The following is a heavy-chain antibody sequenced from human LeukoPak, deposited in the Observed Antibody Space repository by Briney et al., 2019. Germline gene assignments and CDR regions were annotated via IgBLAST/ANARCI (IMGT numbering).Heavy chain of an antibody. CDR2: INHSGST. J-gene: IGHJ4*02. D-gene: IGHD3-9*01. CDR3: ARGDFYDILTGYEYYFDY. CDR1: GGSFSGYY. V-gene: IGHV4-34*01. Sequence: SETLSLTCAVYGGSFSGYYWSWIRQPPGKGLEWIGEINHSGSTNYNPSLKSRVTISVDTSKNQFSLKLSSVTAADTAVYYCARGDFYDILTGYEYYFDYWGQGTLVTVSS.